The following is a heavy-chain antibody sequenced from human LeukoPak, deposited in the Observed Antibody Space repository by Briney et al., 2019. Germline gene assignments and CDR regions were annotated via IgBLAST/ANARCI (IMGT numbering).Heavy chain of an antibody. D-gene: IGHD2-21*01. CDR2: IVVGSGNT. V-gene: IGHV1-58*01. CDR3: AAESGGDSLVAFDV. Sequence: SVKVSCKASGFTFTSSAAQWVRQARGQRLEWIGWIVVGSGNTNYAQKFQERVTITRDMSTSTAYMELSSLRSEDTAVYYCAAESGGDSLVAFDVWGQGTMVTVSS. CDR1: GFTFTSSA. J-gene: IGHJ3*01.